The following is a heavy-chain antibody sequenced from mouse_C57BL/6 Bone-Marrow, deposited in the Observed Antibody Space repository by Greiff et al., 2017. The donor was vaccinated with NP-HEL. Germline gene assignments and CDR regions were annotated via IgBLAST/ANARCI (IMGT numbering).Heavy chain of an antibody. J-gene: IGHJ2*01. V-gene: IGHV1-50*01. CDR3: ARGRPDY. CDR2: IDPSDSCT. Sequence: QVQLQQPGAELVKPGASVKLSCKASGYTFTSYWMQWVQQRPGQGLEWIGEIDPSDSCTYYTQNFKRKAIFTVDTTPTTLYMQLSSLTSEDSAVYYCARGRPDYGGRGTALTVTA. CDR1: GYTFTSYW.